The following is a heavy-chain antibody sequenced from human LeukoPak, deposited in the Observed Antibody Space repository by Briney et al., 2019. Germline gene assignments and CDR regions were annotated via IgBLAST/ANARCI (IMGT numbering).Heavy chain of an antibody. CDR2: IIPIFGTA. CDR1: GYTFTSYA. Sequence: ASVKVSCKASGYTFTSYAMNWVRQAPGQGLEWMGGIIPIFGTANYAQKFQGRVTITADESTSTAYMELSSLRSEDTAVYYCARDESSGYSNYAFDIWGQGTMVTVSS. V-gene: IGHV1-69*13. J-gene: IGHJ3*02. D-gene: IGHD3-22*01. CDR3: ARDESSGYSNYAFDI.